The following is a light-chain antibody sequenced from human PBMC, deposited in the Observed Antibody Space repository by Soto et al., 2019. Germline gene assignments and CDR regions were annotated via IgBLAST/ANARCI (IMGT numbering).Light chain of an antibody. Sequence: EIVLTQSPGTLSLSPGERATLSCRASQSVSSSYLAWYQQKPGQAPMLLIYGASSRATGIPDRFSGSGSGTDFTLNISRLEPDDFSVYYCQQYGSSPLFTFGPGTKVDIK. CDR3: QQYGSSPLFT. CDR1: QSVSSSY. CDR2: GAS. J-gene: IGKJ3*01. V-gene: IGKV3-20*01.